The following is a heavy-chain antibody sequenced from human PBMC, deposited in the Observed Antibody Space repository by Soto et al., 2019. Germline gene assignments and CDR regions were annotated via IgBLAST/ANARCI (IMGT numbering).Heavy chain of an antibody. CDR1: GGSISNSDYY. Sequence: PSETLSLTCTVSGGSISNSDYYWTWIRQPPGKGLEWIGYIYSSGATSYNPSLESRVTISGDTSKNQFSLRLTSVTAADTAVYYCARDRGSDYDSTSGYYYYWGQGTLVTVS. V-gene: IGHV4-30-4*01. CDR3: ARDRGSDYDSTSGYYYY. J-gene: IGHJ4*02. D-gene: IGHD3-22*01. CDR2: IYSSGAT.